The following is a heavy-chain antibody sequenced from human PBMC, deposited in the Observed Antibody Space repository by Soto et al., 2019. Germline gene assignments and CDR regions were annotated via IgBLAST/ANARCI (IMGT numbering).Heavy chain of an antibody. CDR3: AKAVGSYGNFDY. V-gene: IGHV3-9*01. D-gene: IGHD5-18*01. CDR1: GFTFDDYA. CDR2: ISWNSGSI. Sequence: EVQLVESGGGLVQPGRSLRLSCAASGFTFDDYAMHWVRQAPGKGLEWVSRISWNSGSIGYADSVKGRFTISRDNAKNSLCLKMNSLRAEDTALYYCAKAVGSYGNFDYWGQGTLVTVSS. J-gene: IGHJ4*02.